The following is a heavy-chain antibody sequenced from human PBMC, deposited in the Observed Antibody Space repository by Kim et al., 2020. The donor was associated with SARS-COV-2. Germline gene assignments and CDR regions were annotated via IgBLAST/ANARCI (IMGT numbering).Heavy chain of an antibody. D-gene: IGHD3-22*01. Sequence: CNPSHKSRVTIAVDTSKNQFSLKLSSVTAADTAVYYCARGYYDSSGYYSSWGQGTLVTVSS. CDR3: ARGYYDSSGYYSS. J-gene: IGHJ4*02. V-gene: IGHV4-34*01.